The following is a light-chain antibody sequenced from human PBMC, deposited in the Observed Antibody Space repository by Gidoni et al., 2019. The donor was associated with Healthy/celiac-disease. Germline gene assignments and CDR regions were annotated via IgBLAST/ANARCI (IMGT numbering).Light chain of an antibody. CDR2: EVS. V-gene: IGLV2-14*01. Sequence: QSALTQPASVVGSPGQSITISCTGTSSDVGGYNYVSWYQQHPGKAPKLMIYEVSNRPSGVSNRFSGSKSGNTASLTISGLQAEDEADYYCSSYTSSSTPVFGGGTKLTVL. CDR3: SSYTSSSTPV. J-gene: IGLJ3*02. CDR1: SSDVGGYNY.